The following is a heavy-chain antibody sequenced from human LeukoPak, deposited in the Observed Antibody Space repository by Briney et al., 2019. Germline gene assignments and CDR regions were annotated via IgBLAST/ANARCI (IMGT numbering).Heavy chain of an antibody. CDR3: VKDSRYCSGGRCYGLGYLHFDY. D-gene: IGHD2-15*01. CDR2: ISSNGGST. Sequence: QPGGSLRLSCSASGFTFSSYAMHWVRQAPGKGLEYVSAISSNGGSTYYADSVKGRFTISRDNSKNTLYLQMSSLRAEDTAVYYCVKDSRYCSGGRCYGLGYLHFDYWGQGTLVTVSS. J-gene: IGHJ4*02. V-gene: IGHV3-64D*06. CDR1: GFTFSSYA.